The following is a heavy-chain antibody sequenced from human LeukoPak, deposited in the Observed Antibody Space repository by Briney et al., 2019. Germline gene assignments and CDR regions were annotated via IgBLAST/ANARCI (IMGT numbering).Heavy chain of an antibody. CDR3: ARDLYDSGFDY. J-gene: IGHJ4*02. V-gene: IGHV3-48*04. Sequence: GGSLRLSCAASGFTFSSYWMSWVRQAPGKGLEWVSYISPRGSTTYYADSVKGRFTISRDNAKNSLYLQMNSLRAEDTAVYYCARDLYDSGFDYWGQGTLVTVSS. CDR1: GFTFSSYW. D-gene: IGHD3-22*01. CDR2: ISPRGSTT.